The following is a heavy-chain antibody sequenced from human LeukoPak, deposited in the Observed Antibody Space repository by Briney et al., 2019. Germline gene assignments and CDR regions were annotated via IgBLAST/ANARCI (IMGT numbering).Heavy chain of an antibody. V-gene: IGHV3-21*01. CDR1: GFTLSSYS. Sequence: GGSLRLSCAASGFTLSSYSMNWVRQAPGKGLEWVSFISSSSSYIYYADSAKGRFTISRDNAKNSLYLQMNSLRAEDTAVYYCARGEYGSGSYHIDYWGQGTLVTVSS. J-gene: IGHJ4*02. CDR2: ISSSSSYI. D-gene: IGHD3-10*01. CDR3: ARGEYGSGSYHIDY.